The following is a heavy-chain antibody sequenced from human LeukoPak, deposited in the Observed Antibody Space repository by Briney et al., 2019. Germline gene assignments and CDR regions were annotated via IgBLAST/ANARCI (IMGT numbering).Heavy chain of an antibody. Sequence: SETLSLTCTVSGDSINGYYWSWIRQTPEKGLEWIGYMSYSGRSDYGPSLKSRVTMSIDTSKNQFSLRMTSVTAADTGVYYCARSRGGFGDYGSWFDPWGQGTLVTVSS. V-gene: IGHV4-59*01. J-gene: IGHJ5*02. CDR2: MSYSGRS. D-gene: IGHD4-17*01. CDR3: ARSRGGFGDYGSWFDP. CDR1: GDSINGYY.